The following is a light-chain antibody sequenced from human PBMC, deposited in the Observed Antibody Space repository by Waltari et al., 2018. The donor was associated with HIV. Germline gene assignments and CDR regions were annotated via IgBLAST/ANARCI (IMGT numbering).Light chain of an antibody. V-gene: IGLV1-44*01. CDR1: TSDVGSNY. Sequence: QSVLTPPPAVSGTPGQRVTISSSGSTSDVGSNYVKWYQPLPGTAPKTIISTDSQRPSGVPDRFSGSKSGTSASLAISGLQSEDEADYYCASWAGGLNVVFGAGTKLTVL. J-gene: IGLJ2*01. CDR3: ASWAGGLNVV. CDR2: TDS.